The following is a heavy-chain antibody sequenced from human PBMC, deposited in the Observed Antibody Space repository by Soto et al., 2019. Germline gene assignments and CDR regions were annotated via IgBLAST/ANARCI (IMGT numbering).Heavy chain of an antibody. J-gene: IGHJ6*02. Sequence: QVQLVESGGGVVQPGRSLRLSCAASGFTFSSYGMHWVRQAPGKGLEWVAGISYDGSNKYYADSVKGRFTISRDNSKNTLYLQMNSLRAEDTAVYYCAKNHAPYCSGGSCYSGYYGMDVWGQGTTVTVSS. D-gene: IGHD2-15*01. CDR1: GFTFSSYG. CDR2: ISYDGSNK. CDR3: AKNHAPYCSGGSCYSGYYGMDV. V-gene: IGHV3-30*18.